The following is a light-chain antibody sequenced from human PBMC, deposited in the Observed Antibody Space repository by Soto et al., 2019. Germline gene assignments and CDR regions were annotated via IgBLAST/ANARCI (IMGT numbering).Light chain of an antibody. CDR3: QQYGSSPTWT. CDR2: GSS. J-gene: IGKJ1*01. Sequence: EIVLTQSPGTLSLSPGERATLSCRASQSVSSFYLAWYQQKPGQAPRLLIYGSSSRATGIPDRFSGSGSGTDFTLTISRLEPEDSAVYYCQQYGSSPTWTFGQGTKVDI. CDR1: QSVSSFY. V-gene: IGKV3-20*01.